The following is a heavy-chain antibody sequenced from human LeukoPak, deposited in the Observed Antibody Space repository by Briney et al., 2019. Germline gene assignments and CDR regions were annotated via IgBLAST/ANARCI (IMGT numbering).Heavy chain of an antibody. V-gene: IGHV3-30*03. CDR1: GFTFSSYG. J-gene: IGHJ4*02. Sequence: GGSLRLSCAASGFTFSSYGMHWVRQAPGKGLEWVAVISYDGSNKYYADSVKGRFTISRDNAKNSLYLQMNSLRAEDTAVYYCARAPRDIVVVPAAGSCDYWGQGTLVTVSS. D-gene: IGHD2-2*01. CDR2: ISYDGSNK. CDR3: ARAPRDIVVVPAAGSCDY.